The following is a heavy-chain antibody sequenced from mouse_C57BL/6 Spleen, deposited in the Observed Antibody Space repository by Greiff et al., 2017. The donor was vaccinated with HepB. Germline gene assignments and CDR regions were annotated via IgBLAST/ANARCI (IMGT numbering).Heavy chain of an antibody. CDR2: ISYSGST. CDR3: ARGGGKRSPYAMDY. D-gene: IGHD2-1*01. CDR1: GYSITSGYD. Sequence: VQLKESGPGMVKPSQSLSLTCTVTGYSITSGYDWHWIRHFPGNKLEWMGYISYSGSTNYNPSLKSRISITHDTSKNHFFLKLNSVTTEDTATYYCARGGGKRSPYAMDYWGQGTSVTVSS. J-gene: IGHJ4*01. V-gene: IGHV3-1*01.